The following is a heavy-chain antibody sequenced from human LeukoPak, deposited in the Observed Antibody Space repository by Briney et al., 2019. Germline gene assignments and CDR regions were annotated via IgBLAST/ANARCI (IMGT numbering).Heavy chain of an antibody. D-gene: IGHD3-10*01. Sequence: ASVTVSCTASGYTFTSYYMHWVRQAPGQGLEWMGIINPSGGSTSYAQKFQGRVTMTRDTSTSTVYMELSSLRSEDTAVYYCARDRLGGLWFGEFAYYFDYWGQGTLVTVSS. J-gene: IGHJ4*02. CDR2: INPSGGST. V-gene: IGHV1-46*01. CDR1: GYTFTSYY. CDR3: ARDRLGGLWFGEFAYYFDY.